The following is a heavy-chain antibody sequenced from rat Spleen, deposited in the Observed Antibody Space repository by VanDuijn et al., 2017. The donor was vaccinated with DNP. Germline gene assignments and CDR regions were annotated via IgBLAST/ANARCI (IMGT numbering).Heavy chain of an antibody. Sequence: EVQLQESGPGLVKPSQSLSLTCSVTGYSITSNYWAWIRKFPRNKMEWMGHISYSGSTGHNPSLKSRISITRDTSKKQFFLQLNSVTTEDAASYCCAGFLTVDYWGEGVTVTVSA. CDR3: AGFLTVDY. D-gene: IGHD1-10*01. V-gene: IGHV3-1*01. J-gene: IGHJ2*01. CDR1: GYSITSNY. CDR2: ISYSGST.